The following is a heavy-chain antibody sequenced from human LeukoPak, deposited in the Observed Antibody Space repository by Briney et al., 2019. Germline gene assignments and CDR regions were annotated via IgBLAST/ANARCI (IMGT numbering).Heavy chain of an antibody. Sequence: PGGSLRLSCAASGFTFSSYSMNWVRQAPGKGLEWVSSISSSSSYIYYADSVKGRFTTSRDNAKNSLFLQMNSLRAEDTAVYYCARDWGIAARNWFDPWGQGTLVTVSS. V-gene: IGHV3-21*06. CDR3: ARDWGIAARNWFDP. CDR1: GFTFSSYS. D-gene: IGHD6-6*01. CDR2: ISSSSSYI. J-gene: IGHJ5*02.